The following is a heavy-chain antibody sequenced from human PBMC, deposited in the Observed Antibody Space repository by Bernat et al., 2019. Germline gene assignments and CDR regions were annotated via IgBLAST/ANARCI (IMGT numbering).Heavy chain of an antibody. CDR1: GFTFSTYA. V-gene: IGHV3-23*04. Sequence: EVQLVESGGGFVQPGGSLRLSCAASGFTFSTYAMSWVRQAPGKGLEWVSTISDSGGNTYYADSVKGRFTISRDNSKNTLYLQMNSLRAEDTATYYCATRRGGGSGYWDYWGQGTLVTVYS. D-gene: IGHD3-22*01. CDR2: ISDSGGNT. J-gene: IGHJ4*02. CDR3: ATRRGGGSGYWDY.